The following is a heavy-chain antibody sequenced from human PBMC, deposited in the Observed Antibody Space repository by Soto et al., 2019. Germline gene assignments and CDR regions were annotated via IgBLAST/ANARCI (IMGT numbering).Heavy chain of an antibody. CDR3: ARSRTGTTYGGMDV. D-gene: IGHD1-7*01. Sequence: GGSLRLSCAASGFTFSSYSMNWVRQAPGKGLEWVASISSSSSYIYYTDSVKGRFTISRDNAKNSLYLQMNSLGAEDTAVYYCARSRTGTTYGGMDVWGQGTTVTVSS. CDR2: ISSSSSYI. J-gene: IGHJ6*02. CDR1: GFTFSSYS. V-gene: IGHV3-21*01.